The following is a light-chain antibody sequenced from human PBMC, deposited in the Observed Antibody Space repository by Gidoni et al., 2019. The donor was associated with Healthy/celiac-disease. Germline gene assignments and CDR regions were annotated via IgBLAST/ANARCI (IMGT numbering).Light chain of an antibody. J-gene: IGKJ2*04. CDR1: QSISSW. CDR3: QQYNSYLCS. Sequence: DIQMTQSPSTLSASVGDRVTITCRASQSISSWLAWYQQKPGKAPKLLIYKASSLERGVPSRFSGSGSGTGFTLTISSRQPDDFATYYFQQYNSYLCSFGQGTKLEIK. CDR2: KAS. V-gene: IGKV1-5*03.